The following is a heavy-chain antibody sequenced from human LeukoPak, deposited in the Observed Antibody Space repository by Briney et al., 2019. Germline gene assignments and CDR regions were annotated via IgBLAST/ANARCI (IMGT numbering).Heavy chain of an antibody. CDR2: ISYDGSNK. J-gene: IGHJ4*02. CDR3: ATSTGYSSGWYLAPARFDY. Sequence: QAGGSLRLSCAASGFTFSSYAMHWVRQAPGKGLEWVAVISYDGSNKYYADSVKGRFTISRDNSKNTLYLQMNSLRAEDTAVYYCATSTGYSSGWYLAPARFDYWGQGTLVTVSS. D-gene: IGHD6-19*01. CDR1: GFTFSSYA. V-gene: IGHV3-30*04.